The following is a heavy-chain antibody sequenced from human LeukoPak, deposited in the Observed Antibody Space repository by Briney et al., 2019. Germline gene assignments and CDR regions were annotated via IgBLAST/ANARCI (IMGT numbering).Heavy chain of an antibody. CDR2: IRYDGSNK. CDR3: AKDLRWERRPFDY. CDR1: GFTFSSYG. V-gene: IGHV3-30*02. Sequence: GGSLRLSCSASGFTFSSYGMHWVRQAPGKGLEWVAFIRYDGSNKYYADSVKGRFTISRDNSKNTLYLQMNSLRAEDTAVYYCAKDLRWERRPFDYWGQGTLVTVSS. D-gene: IGHD1-26*01. J-gene: IGHJ4*02.